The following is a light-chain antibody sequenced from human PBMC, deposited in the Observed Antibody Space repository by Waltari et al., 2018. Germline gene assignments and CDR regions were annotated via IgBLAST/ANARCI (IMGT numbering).Light chain of an antibody. V-gene: IGKV3-20*01. Sequence: VLTQSPGTLSLSPGERATLSCRASQSVGSNYLAWYQQKPGQTPRLLIFGASSSATDIPDRFSGSGSGTDFTLTISRLEPEDFAVYYCQQYGSSPYTFGQGTRLEIK. J-gene: IGKJ2*01. CDR2: GAS. CDR3: QQYGSSPYT. CDR1: QSVGSNY.